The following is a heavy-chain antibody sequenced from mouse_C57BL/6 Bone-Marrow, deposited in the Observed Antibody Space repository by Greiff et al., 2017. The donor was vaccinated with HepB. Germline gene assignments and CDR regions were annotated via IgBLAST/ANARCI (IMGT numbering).Heavy chain of an antibody. CDR3: ARWLLRSDY. V-gene: IGHV1-55*01. D-gene: IGHD2-3*01. CDR2: IYPGRGST. CDR1: GYTFTSYW. Sequence: QVQLKQPGAELVKPGASVKMSCKASGYTFTSYWITWVKQRPGQGLEWIGDIYPGRGSTNYNEKFKSKATLTVDTSSSTAYMQLSSLTSEDSAVYYCARWLLRSDYWGQGTTLTVSS. J-gene: IGHJ2*01.